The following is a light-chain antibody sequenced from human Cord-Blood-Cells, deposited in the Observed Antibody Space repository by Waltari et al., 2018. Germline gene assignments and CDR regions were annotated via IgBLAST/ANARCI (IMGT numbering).Light chain of an antibody. CDR3: QQRSNWPLT. Sequence: EIVLTQSPATLSLSPGERATLSCRASQSISSYLAWYQQKPGQAPRLLIYDASNSATGIPARFSGSGSGTDFTLTISSLEPEDFAVYCCQQRSNWPLTFGGGTKEEIK. V-gene: IGKV3-11*01. CDR1: QSISSY. J-gene: IGKJ4*01. CDR2: DAS.